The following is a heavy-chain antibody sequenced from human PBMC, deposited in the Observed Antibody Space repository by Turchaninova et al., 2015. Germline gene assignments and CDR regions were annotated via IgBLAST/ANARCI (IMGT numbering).Heavy chain of an antibody. CDR1: GFTIAGYS. CDR3: TRDTNFLLFDI. J-gene: IGHJ4*02. Sequence: QLVESGGGFVQAGGSLRLSCVASGFTIAGYSRHWFRRAPGKGLEWVSYVTGRCSNIHHPDSVKGRFTISSDNAKNSLYVQMNNLRAEDTAVYYCTRDTNFLLFDIWGQGTLVTVSS. D-gene: IGHD2-8*01. CDR2: VTGRCSNI. V-gene: IGHV3-48*04.